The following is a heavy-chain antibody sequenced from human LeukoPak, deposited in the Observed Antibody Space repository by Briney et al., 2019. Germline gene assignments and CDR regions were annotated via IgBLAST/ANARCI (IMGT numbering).Heavy chain of an antibody. CDR1: GGSISSYY. V-gene: IGHV4-39*07. CDR2: IYYSGST. CDR3: ARVGSGWYLNWFDP. D-gene: IGHD6-19*01. Sequence: SETLSLTCTVSGGSISSYYWGWIRQPPGKGLEWIGSIYYSGSTYYNPSLKSRVTISVDTSKNQFSLKLSSVTAADTAVYYCARVGSGWYLNWFDPWGQGTLVTVSS. J-gene: IGHJ5*02.